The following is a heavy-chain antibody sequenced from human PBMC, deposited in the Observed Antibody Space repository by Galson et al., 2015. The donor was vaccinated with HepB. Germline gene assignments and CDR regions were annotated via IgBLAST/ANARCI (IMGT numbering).Heavy chain of an antibody. Sequence: VRQAPGQGLEWMGGIIPIFGTANYAQKFQGRVTITADESTSTAYMELSSLRSEDTAVYYCARDVVGGYCSGGSCRLGYYYGMDVWGQGTTVTVSS. J-gene: IGHJ6*02. CDR2: IIPIFGTA. V-gene: IGHV1-69*01. D-gene: IGHD2-15*01. CDR3: ARDVVGGYCSGGSCRLGYYYGMDV.